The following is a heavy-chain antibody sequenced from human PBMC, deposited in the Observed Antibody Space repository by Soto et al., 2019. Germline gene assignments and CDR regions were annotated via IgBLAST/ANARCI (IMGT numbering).Heavy chain of an antibody. CDR3: ARGVGSGSYYNQYNWFDP. J-gene: IGHJ5*02. CDR2: INVYKGNT. CDR1: GYTFTNYV. Sequence: QVQLVQSGGEVKKPGASVKVSCKASGYTFTNYVIIWVRQAPGKGLGWRGGINVYKGNTKIAQKVQGRVTMTTDTSTSTAYMELRSLRSDDTAVYYCARGVGSGSYYNQYNWFDPWGQGTLVTVSS. D-gene: IGHD3-10*01. V-gene: IGHV1-18*01.